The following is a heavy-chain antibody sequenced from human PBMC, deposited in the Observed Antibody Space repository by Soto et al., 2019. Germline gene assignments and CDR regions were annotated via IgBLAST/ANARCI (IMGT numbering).Heavy chain of an antibody. D-gene: IGHD2-2*01. V-gene: IGHV3-73*01. Sequence: EVQLVESGGGLVQPGGSLKLSCAASGFTFSGSAMHWVRQASGKGLEWVGRIRSKANSYATAYAASVKGRFTISRDDSENTDYRQLNRLKTGDTAVYYCTMLHTYACDYWGQGPLVTVCS. CDR3: TMLHTYACDY. CDR2: IRSKANSYAT. J-gene: IGHJ4*02. CDR1: GFTFSGSA.